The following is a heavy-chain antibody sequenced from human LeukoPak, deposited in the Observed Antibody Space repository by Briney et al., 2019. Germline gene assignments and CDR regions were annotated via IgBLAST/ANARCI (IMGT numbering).Heavy chain of an antibody. V-gene: IGHV4-59*12. CDR1: GGSISSYY. CDR3: ARAGAVMITFGRGFDY. D-gene: IGHD3-16*01. J-gene: IGHJ4*02. Sequence: SETLSLTCTVSGGSISSYYWSWIRQPPGKGLEWIGYIYYSGSTNYNPSLKSRVTISVDTSKNQFSLKLSSVTAADTAVYYCARAGAVMITFGRGFDYWGQGTLVTVSS. CDR2: IYYSGST.